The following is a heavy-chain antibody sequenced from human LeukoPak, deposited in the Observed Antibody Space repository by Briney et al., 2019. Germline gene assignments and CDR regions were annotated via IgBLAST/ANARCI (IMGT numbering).Heavy chain of an antibody. CDR3: AKDDDWGRYKH. V-gene: IGHV3-23*01. CDR2: ISPSGDIT. CDR1: GFSFSSHG. D-gene: IGHD3-16*01. Sequence: PGGTLRLSCAGSGFSFSSHGMNWVRQAPGKGLEWVSGISPSGDITYYTDSVRGRFTISRDNFKNTLSLQVNSLRAEGTAMYYCAKDDDWGRYKHWGQGTLVTVSS. J-gene: IGHJ1*01.